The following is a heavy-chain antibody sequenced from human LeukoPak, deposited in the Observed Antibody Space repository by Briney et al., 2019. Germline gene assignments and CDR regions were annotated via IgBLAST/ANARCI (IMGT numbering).Heavy chain of an antibody. CDR3: TRDKGTEGLLPRGDWYFDL. V-gene: IGHV3-23*01. CDR1: GFTFSSFS. J-gene: IGHJ2*01. D-gene: IGHD3-3*01. CDR2: ISGGGGST. Sequence: GGSLRLSCAASGFTFSSFSMSWVRQAPGKGLEWVSLISGGGGSTYYAGSVKGRFTISRDNAKNSLFLQMNSLRAEDTAVYYCTRDKGTEGLLPRGDWYFDLWGRGTLVTVSS.